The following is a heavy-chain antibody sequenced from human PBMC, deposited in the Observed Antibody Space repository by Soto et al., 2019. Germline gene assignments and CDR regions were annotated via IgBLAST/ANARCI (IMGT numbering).Heavy chain of an antibody. CDR1: GYTFTSYA. V-gene: IGHV1-3*01. J-gene: IGHJ6*02. Sequence: GASVKVSCKASGYTFTSYAMHWVRQAPGQRLEWMGWINAGNGNTKYSQKLQGRVTITRDTSASTAYMELSSLRSEDTAVYYCARDPSYYCMDVWGQGTTVTVSS. CDR2: INAGNGNT. CDR3: ARDPSYYCMDV.